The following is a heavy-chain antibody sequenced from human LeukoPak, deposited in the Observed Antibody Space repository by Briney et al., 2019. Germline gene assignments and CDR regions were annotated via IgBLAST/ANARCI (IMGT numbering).Heavy chain of an antibody. CDR2: INAGNGNT. D-gene: IGHD3-22*01. CDR3: ARSSVAYYDSSGYPYFDY. Sequence: ASVKVSCKASGYTFTSYAMHWVRQAPGQRLEWMGWINAGNGNTKYSQKFQGRVTITRDTSASTAYMELSSLRSEDTAVYYCARSSVAYYDSSGYPYFDYWGQGTLVTVSS. CDR1: GYTFTSYA. V-gene: IGHV1-3*01. J-gene: IGHJ4*02.